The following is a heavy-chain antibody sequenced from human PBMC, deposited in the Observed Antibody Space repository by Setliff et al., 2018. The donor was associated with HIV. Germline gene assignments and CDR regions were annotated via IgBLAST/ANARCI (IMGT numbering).Heavy chain of an antibody. CDR2: IWYDGSNK. Sequence: GGSLRLSCAASGFTFSSYGMHWVRQAPGKGLEWVAVIWYDGSNKYYADSVKGRFTISRDNAKNSLFLQMNSLRAEDTAVYYCARDDKFAFDYWGLGTLVTVSS. J-gene: IGHJ4*02. CDR1: GFTFSSYG. V-gene: IGHV3-33*01. CDR3: ARDDKFAFDY. D-gene: IGHD3-10*01.